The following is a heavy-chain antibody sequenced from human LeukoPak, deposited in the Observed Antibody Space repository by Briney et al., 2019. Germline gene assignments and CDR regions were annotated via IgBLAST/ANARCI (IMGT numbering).Heavy chain of an antibody. J-gene: IGHJ4*02. CDR3: ARVRDILTGLYFDY. CDR2: IYYSGST. CDR1: GGSISSYY. Sequence: SETLSLTCTVSGGSISSYYWSWIRQPLGKGLEWIGYIYYSGSTNYNPSLKSRVTISVDTSKNQFSLKLSSVTAADTAVYYCARVRDILTGLYFDYWGQGTLATVSS. V-gene: IGHV4-59*01. D-gene: IGHD3-9*01.